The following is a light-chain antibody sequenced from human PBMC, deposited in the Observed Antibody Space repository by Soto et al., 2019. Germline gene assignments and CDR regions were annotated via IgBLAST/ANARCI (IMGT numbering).Light chain of an antibody. CDR1: QSLLHITGETF. Sequence: DVVMTQTPLSLSVAPGQPASISCKSSQSLLHITGETFLFWYRQKPGQSPQLLIYEVSTRVSGVPDRFSGSGSGTDITLEISRVETDDVGIYYCMQSTPLPPTFGQGPRLGIE. J-gene: IGKJ5*01. CDR3: MQSTPLPPT. V-gene: IGKV2D-29*02. CDR2: EVS.